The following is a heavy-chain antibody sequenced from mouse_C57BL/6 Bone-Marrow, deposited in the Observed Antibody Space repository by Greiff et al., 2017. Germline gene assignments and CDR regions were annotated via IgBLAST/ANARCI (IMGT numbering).Heavy chain of an antibody. CDR3: ARAPYYYGSSSWFAY. CDR2: ISYDGSN. CDR1: GYSITSGYY. Sequence: VQLQQSGPGLVKPSQSLSLTCSVTGYSITSGYYWNWIRQFPGNKLEWMGYISYDGSNNYNPSLKNRISITRDTSKNQFFLKLNSVTTEDTATYYCARAPYYYGSSSWFAYWGQGTLVTVSA. V-gene: IGHV3-6*01. J-gene: IGHJ3*01. D-gene: IGHD1-1*01.